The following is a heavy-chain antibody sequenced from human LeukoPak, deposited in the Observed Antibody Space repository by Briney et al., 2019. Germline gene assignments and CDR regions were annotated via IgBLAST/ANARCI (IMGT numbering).Heavy chain of an antibody. CDR2: ISYDGSNE. CDR1: GFTFSTYA. CDR3: ARAGMKGSADY. V-gene: IGHV3-30*04. D-gene: IGHD6-25*01. J-gene: IGHJ4*02. Sequence: GTSLRLSCEASGFTFSTYAMHWVRQTPGKGLEWVAVISYDGSNEYYADSVKGRFTISRDNAKNSLYLLMNSLRAEDTAVYYCARAGMKGSADYWGQGTLVTVSS.